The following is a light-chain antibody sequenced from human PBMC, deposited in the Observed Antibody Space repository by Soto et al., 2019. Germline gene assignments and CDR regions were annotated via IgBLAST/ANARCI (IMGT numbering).Light chain of an antibody. CDR3: QQYNSYSSWT. J-gene: IGKJ1*01. CDR1: QSISWY. CDR2: DAS. Sequence: DIQMTQSPSTLFASVGDRVTITCRASQSISWYLAWYQQKPGKAPKVLIYDASRLKSGVPSRFSGSGSGTEFTLTISSLQPDDFATYYCQQYNSYSSWTFGQGTKVEIK. V-gene: IGKV1-5*01.